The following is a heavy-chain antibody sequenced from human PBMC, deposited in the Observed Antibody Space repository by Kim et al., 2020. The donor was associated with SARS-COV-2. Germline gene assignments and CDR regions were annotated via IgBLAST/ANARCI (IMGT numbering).Heavy chain of an antibody. Sequence: WSLRLSCAASGFTFSSYAMSWVRQAPGKGLEWVSAISGSGGSTYYADSVKGRFTISRDNSKNTLYLQMNSLRAEDTAVYYCAKVYSNYDLLYYYYGMDVWGQGTTVTVSS. CDR1: GFTFSSYA. D-gene: IGHD4-4*01. CDR3: AKVYSNYDLLYYYYGMDV. V-gene: IGHV3-23*01. CDR2: ISGSGGST. J-gene: IGHJ6*02.